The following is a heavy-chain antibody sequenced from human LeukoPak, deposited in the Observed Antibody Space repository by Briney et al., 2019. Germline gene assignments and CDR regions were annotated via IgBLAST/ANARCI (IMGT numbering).Heavy chain of an antibody. Sequence: PGGSLRLSCGASGFTFSTYWMNWVRQAPGKGLEWVSAISGSGSSTYYADSVKGRFTISRDNSKNTLYLQMNSLRAEDTAVYYCAKDGPINVVVTTFEYWGQGTLVTVSS. CDR1: GFTFSTYW. CDR2: ISGSGSST. V-gene: IGHV3-23*01. CDR3: AKDGPINVVVTTFEY. J-gene: IGHJ4*02. D-gene: IGHD2-21*02.